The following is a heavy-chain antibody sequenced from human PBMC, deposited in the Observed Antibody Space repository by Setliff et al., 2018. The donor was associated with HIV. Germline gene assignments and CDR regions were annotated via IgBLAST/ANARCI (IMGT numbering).Heavy chain of an antibody. CDR3: AHNHLAVAGSHYFDY. D-gene: IGHD6-19*01. CDR2: IYWDDDK. V-gene: IGHV2-5*02. Sequence: SGPTLVNPTQTLTLTCTFSGFSLSTRGVGVGWIRQPPGKALDWLALIYWDDDKRYSPSLRSRLTITKDTSKNQVVLTMTNMDPLDTATYYCAHNHLAVAGSHYFDYWGQGTLVTVSS. J-gene: IGHJ4*02. CDR1: GFSLSTRGVG.